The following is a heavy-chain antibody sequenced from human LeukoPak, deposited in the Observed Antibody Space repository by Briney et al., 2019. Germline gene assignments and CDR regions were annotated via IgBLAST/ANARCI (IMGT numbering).Heavy chain of an antibody. V-gene: IGHV4-31*03. CDR3: ARDGEGFDY. J-gene: IGHJ4*02. Sequence: SETLSLTCTVSGGSISTGGGYYWSWIRQNPGKGLEWIGYIYYSGNTHYTPSLKSRLTISVATSKNQFSLKLRSATAADTAVYYCARDGEGFDYWGQGTLVTVSS. D-gene: IGHD2-21*01. CDR2: IYYSGNT. CDR1: GGSISTGGGYY.